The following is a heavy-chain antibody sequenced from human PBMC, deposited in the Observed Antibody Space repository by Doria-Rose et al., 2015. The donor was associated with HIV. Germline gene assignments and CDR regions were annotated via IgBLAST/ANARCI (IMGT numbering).Heavy chain of an antibody. J-gene: IGHJ4*02. V-gene: IGHV3-21*06. Sequence: VQLVQSGGGLVKPGGSLTLSCEDSEFIFYTYTMNWVRQAPGKGLEWVSSISTTGTDVRYADSVRGRFSISRDTAKSSLFFLQMNSLRVDDTAVYYCGRSFDDFSGFFDWGRGTLVTVFS. D-gene: IGHD3-22*01. CDR3: GRSFDDFSGFFD. CDR2: ISTTGTDV. CDR1: EFIFYTYT.